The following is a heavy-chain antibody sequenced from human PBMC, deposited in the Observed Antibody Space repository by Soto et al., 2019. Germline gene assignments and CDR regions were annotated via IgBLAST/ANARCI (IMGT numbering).Heavy chain of an antibody. V-gene: IGHV4-39*01. D-gene: IGHD4-4*01. J-gene: IGHJ6*02. CDR1: GGSISSSSYY. Sequence: SETLSLTCTVSGGSISSSSYYWGWIRQPPGKGLEWIGSIYYSGSTYYNPSLKSRVTISVDTSKNQFSLKLSSVTAADTAVYYCARGHLTRYSNYYYYYYGMDVWGQGTTVTVSS. CDR3: ARGHLTRYSNYYYYYYGMDV. CDR2: IYYSGST.